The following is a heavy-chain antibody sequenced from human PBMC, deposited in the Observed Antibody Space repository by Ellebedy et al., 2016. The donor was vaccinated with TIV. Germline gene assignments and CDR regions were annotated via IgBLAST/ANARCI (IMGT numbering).Heavy chain of an antibody. CDR1: CGSISSYY. D-gene: IGHD2/OR15-2a*01. Sequence: GSLRLXXTVSCGSISSYYWSWIRQPAGKGLEWIGRIYTSGSTNYNPSLKSRVTMSVDTSKNQFSLKLSSVTAADTAVYYCARDETTANYYYYYYMDVWGKGTTVTVSS. V-gene: IGHV4-4*07. CDR2: IYTSGST. J-gene: IGHJ6*03. CDR3: ARDETTANYYYYYYMDV.